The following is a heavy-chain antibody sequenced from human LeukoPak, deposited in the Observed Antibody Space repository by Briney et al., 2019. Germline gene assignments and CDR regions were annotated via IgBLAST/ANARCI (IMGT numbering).Heavy chain of an antibody. V-gene: IGHV4-39*01. J-gene: IGHJ5*02. D-gene: IGHD3-3*01. CDR2: IYYSGST. CDR3: ARHAYDFWSGYYALYNWFDP. Sequence: SETPSLTCTVSGGSMSPYHWGWIRQPPGKGLEWIGSIYYSGSTYYNPSLKSRVTISVDTPKNQFSLKLSSVTAADTAVYYCARHAYDFWSGYYALYNWFDPWGQGTLVTVSS. CDR1: GGSMSPYH.